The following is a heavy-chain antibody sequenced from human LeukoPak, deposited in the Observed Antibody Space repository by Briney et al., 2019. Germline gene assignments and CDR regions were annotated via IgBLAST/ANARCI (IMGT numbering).Heavy chain of an antibody. CDR3: ARVYEDSRYYYYMGV. V-gene: IGHV4-61*02. Sequence: SETLSLTCTVSGGSISSGSYYWSWIRQPAGKGLEWIGRIYTSGSTNYNPSLKSRVTISVDTSKNQFSLKLSSVTAADTAVYYCARVYEDSRYYYYMGVWGKGTTVTISS. CDR2: IYTSGST. J-gene: IGHJ6*03. CDR1: GGSISSGSYY. D-gene: IGHD6-6*01.